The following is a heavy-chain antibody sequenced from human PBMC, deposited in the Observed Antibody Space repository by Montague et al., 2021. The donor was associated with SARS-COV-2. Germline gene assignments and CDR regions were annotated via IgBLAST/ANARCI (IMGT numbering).Heavy chain of an antibody. D-gene: IGHD6-13*01. J-gene: IGHJ6*02. CDR3: ARVGRQQLVRLSGMDV. Sequence: CAISGDSVSSNIAAWNWIRQSPSRGLDWRGRTYYRSKWYNDYALSVKSRITINPDTSKNQFSLQLNSVTPEDTAVYYCARVGRQQLVRLSGMDVWGQGTTVTVSS. V-gene: IGHV6-1*01. CDR2: TYYRSKWYN. CDR1: GDSVSSNIAA.